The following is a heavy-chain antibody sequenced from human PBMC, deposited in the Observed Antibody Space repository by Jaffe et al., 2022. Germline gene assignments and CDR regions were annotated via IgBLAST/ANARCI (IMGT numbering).Heavy chain of an antibody. CDR2: IYHSGST. Sequence: QVQLQESGPGLVKPSETLSLTCAVSGYSISSGYYWGWIRQPPGKGLEWIGSIYHSGSTYYNPSLKSRVTISVDTSKNQFSLKLSSVTAADTAVYYCARHLLIWFGELYYFDYWGQGTLVTVSS. CDR3: ARHLLIWFGELYYFDY. CDR1: GYSISSGYY. D-gene: IGHD3-10*01. V-gene: IGHV4-38-2*01. J-gene: IGHJ4*02.